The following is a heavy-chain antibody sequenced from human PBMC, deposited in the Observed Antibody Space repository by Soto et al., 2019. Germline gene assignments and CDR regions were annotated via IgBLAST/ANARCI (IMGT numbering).Heavy chain of an antibody. J-gene: IGHJ3*02. D-gene: IGHD5-12*01. CDR2: VTPKLATA. CDR3: ARRRDGYNSAFDI. V-gene: IGHV1-69*01. CDR1: GGTFSNYA. Sequence: QVQLVQSGAEVKKPGSSVKVSCKASGGTFSNYAINWVRQAPGLGLEWMGQVTPKLATAKHAQKFQGRVTITADESASTAYMYVRSLRSEDTAVYFCARRRDGYNSAFDIWGQGTVVTVSS.